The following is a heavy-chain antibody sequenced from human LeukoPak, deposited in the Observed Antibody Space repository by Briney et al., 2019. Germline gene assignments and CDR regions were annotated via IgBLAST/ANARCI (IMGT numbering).Heavy chain of an antibody. V-gene: IGHV3-74*01. CDR3: ARDVSYGADY. Sequence: TGGSLRLSCAASGFTFRSHWMHWVRQAPGKGLVWVSRIKSDGSSPTYADPVKGRFTISRDNAKSTLYLQMNSLRVEDTAVYYCARDVSYGADYWGQGTLVTVSS. J-gene: IGHJ4*02. D-gene: IGHD1-26*01. CDR1: GFTFRSHW. CDR2: IKSDGSSP.